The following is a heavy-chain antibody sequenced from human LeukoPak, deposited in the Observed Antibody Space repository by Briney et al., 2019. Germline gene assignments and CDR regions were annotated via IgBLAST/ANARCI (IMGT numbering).Heavy chain of an antibody. CDR2: ISYSGST. CDR3: ASLPIDSSTGTFGWFDP. CDR1: GGSISSDH. V-gene: IGHV4-59*01. D-gene: IGHD1-14*01. J-gene: IGHJ5*02. Sequence: GSLRLSCAASGGSISSDHWTWIRQPPGKGLEWIARISYSGSTNYNPSLKSRVTISLDSSKNQFSLRLSSVTPADTAAYYCASLPIDSSTGTFGWFDPWGQGTLVTVSS.